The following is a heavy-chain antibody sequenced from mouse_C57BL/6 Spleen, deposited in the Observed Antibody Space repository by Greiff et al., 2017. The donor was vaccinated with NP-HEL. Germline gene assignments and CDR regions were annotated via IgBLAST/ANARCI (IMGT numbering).Heavy chain of an antibody. Sequence: QVQLQQPGTELVKPGASVKLSCKASGYTFPSYWMHWVKQRPGQGLECTGYINPSNGGTNYNEKFKSKATLTVDKSSSTAYRQLSSLTSKDSAVYYCARSGGYYYGSSLDYWGQGTTLTVSS. V-gene: IGHV1-53*01. D-gene: IGHD1-1*01. CDR3: ARSGGYYYGSSLDY. CDR1: GYTFPSYW. CDR2: INPSNGGT. J-gene: IGHJ2*01.